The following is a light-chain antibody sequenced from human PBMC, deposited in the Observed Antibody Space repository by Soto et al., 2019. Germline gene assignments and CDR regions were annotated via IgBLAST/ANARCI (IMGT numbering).Light chain of an antibody. CDR1: SSDVGGYNY. Sequence: QSALTQPASVSGSPGQSITISCSGSSSDVGGYNYVTWYQQHPGKAPKLMIYDLSNRPSGVSNRFSGSKSGNKASLTISGVQADDESDYYCGLYISSGIVVFGRGTKLTVL. V-gene: IGLV2-14*01. CDR3: GLYISSGIVV. J-gene: IGLJ1*01. CDR2: DLS.